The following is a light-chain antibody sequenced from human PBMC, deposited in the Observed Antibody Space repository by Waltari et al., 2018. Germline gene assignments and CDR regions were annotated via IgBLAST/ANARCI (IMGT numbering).Light chain of an antibody. V-gene: IGKV3-20*01. CDR3: QNHERLPST. Sequence: DIMLTQSPGTLSVSLGERATISCRASQSIGKYLNWYQQKPGQAPRLLMYEASRRATGIPDRFSGSGSGTDFSLTISRLEPEDFAVYYCQNHERLPSTFGQGTKVEIK. CDR1: QSIGKY. J-gene: IGKJ1*01. CDR2: EAS.